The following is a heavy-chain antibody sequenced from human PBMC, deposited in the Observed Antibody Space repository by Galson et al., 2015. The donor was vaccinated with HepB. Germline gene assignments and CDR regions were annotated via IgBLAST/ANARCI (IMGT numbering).Heavy chain of an antibody. CDR2: IKSKTDGGTT. CDR3: TRQQRMGGWRRYDFDI. D-gene: IGHD2-21*02. V-gene: IGHV3-15*01. J-gene: IGHJ3*02. Sequence: SLRLSCAASGFTFSNAWMSWVRQAPGKGLEWVGRIKSKTDGGTTDYAAPVKGRFTISRDDSKNTLYLQMNSLKTEDTAVYYCTRQQRMGGWRRYDFDIWGQGTMVTVSS. CDR1: GFTFSNAW.